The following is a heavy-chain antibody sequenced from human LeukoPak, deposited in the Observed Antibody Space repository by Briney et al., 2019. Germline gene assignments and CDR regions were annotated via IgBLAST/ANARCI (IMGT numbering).Heavy chain of an antibody. J-gene: IGHJ4*02. Sequence: PGGSLRLSCAASGFTFSSYSMNWVRQAPGKGLEWVSSISSSSSYIYYADSVKGRFTISRDNAKNSLYLQMNSRRAEDTAVYYCARFRRCSSTSCYYYFDYWGQGTLVTVSS. CDR3: ARFRRCSSTSCYYYFDY. CDR2: ISSSSSYI. D-gene: IGHD2-2*01. V-gene: IGHV3-21*01. CDR1: GFTFSSYS.